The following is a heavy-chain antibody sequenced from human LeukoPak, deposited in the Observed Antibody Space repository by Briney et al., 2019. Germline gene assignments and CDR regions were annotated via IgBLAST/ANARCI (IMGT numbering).Heavy chain of an antibody. V-gene: IGHV1-18*01. CDR1: GYNFNDFG. CDR3: AREATGRAFDP. J-gene: IGHJ5*02. Sequence: ASVKVSCRASGYNFNDFGVTWVRQARGQGLEWMGWISALTGDTNYAQKFQGRLTMTTDTSTDTAHMEMRGLRSDDTAVYYCAREATGRAFDPWGQGTLVVVSS. D-gene: IGHD1-14*01. CDR2: ISALTGDT.